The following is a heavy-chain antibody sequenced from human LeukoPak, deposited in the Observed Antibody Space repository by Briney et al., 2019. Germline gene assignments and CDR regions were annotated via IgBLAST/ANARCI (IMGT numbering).Heavy chain of an antibody. CDR1: VFSFSDYA. J-gene: IGHJ4*02. Sequence: GGSLRLSCAASVFSFSDYAMSWVRQAPARGPEGVSSIRGGGEIFHAGPVKGRITLSRDNSRNTVYLQLNNLRVEDTAIYYCAKANWVSNADAVWWGQGTQVTVSS. D-gene: IGHD1-1*01. V-gene: IGHV3-23*01. CDR3: AKANWVSNADAVW. CDR2: IRGGGEI.